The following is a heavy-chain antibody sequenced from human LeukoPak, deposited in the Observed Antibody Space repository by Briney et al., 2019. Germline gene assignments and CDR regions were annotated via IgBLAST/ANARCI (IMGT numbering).Heavy chain of an antibody. CDR3: ARGAALQLWFSY. D-gene: IGHD5-18*01. V-gene: IGHV1-69*06. CDR2: IIPIFGTA. Sequence: SVKVSCRASGGTLSSYAISWVRQAPGQGREWMGGIIPIFGTANYAQKLQGRVTITADKSTSTAYMELSSLTCEDTAVYYCARGAALQLWFSYWGQGTLVTVSS. J-gene: IGHJ4*02. CDR1: GGTLSSYA.